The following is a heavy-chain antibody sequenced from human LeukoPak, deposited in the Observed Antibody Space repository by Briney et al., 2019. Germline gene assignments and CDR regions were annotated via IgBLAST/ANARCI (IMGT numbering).Heavy chain of an antibody. V-gene: IGHV4-34*01. Sequence: SETLSLTCAVYGGSFSGYYWSWIRQPPGKGLEWIGEINRSGSTNYNPSLKSRVTMSIDTSKNQFSLKLSSVTAADTAVYYCAGWGYGSGGAQGFDPWGQGTLVTVSS. J-gene: IGHJ5*02. D-gene: IGHD3-10*01. CDR2: INRSGST. CDR1: GGSFSGYY. CDR3: AGWGYGSGGAQGFDP.